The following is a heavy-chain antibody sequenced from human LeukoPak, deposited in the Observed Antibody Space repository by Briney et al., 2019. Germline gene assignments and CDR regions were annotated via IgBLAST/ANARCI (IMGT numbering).Heavy chain of an antibody. CDR2: IYHAVST. CDR1: GGSISSDNW. V-gene: IGHV4-4*02. Sequence: KPSGTLSFTCAVSGGSISSDNWWSWVRQPPGTGLEWSWEIYHAVSTNYSPSLKSRVTISVDKSKNQFSLNLSSVNGADTAVYYCARVLGPNSGSYQRFDYWGQGTLVTVSS. J-gene: IGHJ4*02. CDR3: ARVLGPNSGSYQRFDY. D-gene: IGHD1-26*01.